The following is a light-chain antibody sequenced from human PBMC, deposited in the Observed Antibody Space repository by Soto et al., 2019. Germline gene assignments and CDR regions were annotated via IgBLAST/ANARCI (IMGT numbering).Light chain of an antibody. CDR2: NNN. J-gene: IGLJ3*02. CDR3: QSYDSSLSGWV. Sequence: QSVLTQPPSVSGAPGQRVTISCTGSSSNFGAGFDVHWYQQLPGTAPKLLMYNNNYRPSGVPDRFSGSKSDTSASLAITGLQAEDEADYYCQSYDSSLSGWVFGGGTKVTVL. CDR1: SSNFGAGFD. V-gene: IGLV1-40*01.